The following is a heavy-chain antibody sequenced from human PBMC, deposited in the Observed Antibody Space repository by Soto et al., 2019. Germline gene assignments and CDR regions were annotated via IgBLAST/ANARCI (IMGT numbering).Heavy chain of an antibody. CDR2: IYYTGST. D-gene: IGHD5-18*01. Sequence: SETLSLTCSVSGGSMSAKNYYWGWIRQPPGKGLEWIGSIYYTGSTYYNPSLKSRVTISVDTSKNQFSLKLSSVTAADTAVYYCARLNTYGEIYNYYGMDVWGQGTTVTVSS. V-gene: IGHV4-39*01. CDR3: ARLNTYGEIYNYYGMDV. CDR1: GGSMSAKNYY. J-gene: IGHJ6*02.